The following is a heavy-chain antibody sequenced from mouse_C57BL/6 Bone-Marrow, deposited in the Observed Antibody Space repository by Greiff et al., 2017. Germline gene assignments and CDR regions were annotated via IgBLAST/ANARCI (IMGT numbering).Heavy chain of an antibody. Sequence: QVQLQQPGAELVKPGASVKMSCKASGYTFTSYWITWVKQRPGQGLEWIGDIYPGSGSTNYNEKFKSKVTLTVDKSSSTAYMQLSSLTSEDSAVYYCARPYYSNYWYFDVWGTGTTVTVSS. D-gene: IGHD2-5*01. CDR2: IYPGSGST. CDR3: ARPYYSNYWYFDV. V-gene: IGHV1-55*01. J-gene: IGHJ1*03. CDR1: GYTFTSYW.